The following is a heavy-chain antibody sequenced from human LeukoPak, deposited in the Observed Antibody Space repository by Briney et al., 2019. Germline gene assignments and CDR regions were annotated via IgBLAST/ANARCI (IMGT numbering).Heavy chain of an antibody. CDR3: ARQDSARYCSGGSCYSINWFDP. CDR1: GGSISSYY. Sequence: SETLSLTCTVSGGSISSYYWSWIRQPPGKGLEWIGYIYYSGSTYYNPSLKSRVTISVDTSKNQFSLKLSSVTAADTAVYYCARQDSARYCSGGSCYSINWFDPWGQGTLVTVSS. V-gene: IGHV4-59*08. D-gene: IGHD2-15*01. CDR2: IYYSGST. J-gene: IGHJ5*02.